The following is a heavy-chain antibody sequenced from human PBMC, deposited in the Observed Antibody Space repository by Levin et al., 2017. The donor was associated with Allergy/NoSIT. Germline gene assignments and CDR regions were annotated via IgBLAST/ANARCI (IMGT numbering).Heavy chain of an antibody. CDR2: ISDSGGST. Sequence: GGSLRLSCAASGFTFSSYAMSWVRQAPGKGLEWVSHISDSGGSTYYADSVKGRFTISRDNSKNTLFLQMNSLRAADTAVYYCAKENTMAAAKPSSLWRAPGRKDAGELDYWGQGTLVTVSS. V-gene: IGHV3-23*01. D-gene: IGHD3-10*01. J-gene: IGHJ4*02. CDR1: GFTFSSYA. CDR3: AKENTMAAAKPSSLWRAPGRKDAGELDY.